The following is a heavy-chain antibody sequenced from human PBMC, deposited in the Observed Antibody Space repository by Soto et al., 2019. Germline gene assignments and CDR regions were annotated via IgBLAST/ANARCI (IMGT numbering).Heavy chain of an antibody. CDR2: INPNSGGT. D-gene: IGHD4-17*01. Sequence: QVPLVQSGAEVKKPGASVKVSCKASGYTFTGYYMHWVRQAPGQGLEWMGWINPNSGGTNYAQKFQGRVTMTRDTSISTAYMELSRLRSDDTAVYYCASEVTTGYYYYGMDVWGQGTTVTVSS. CDR3: ASEVTTGYYYYGMDV. V-gene: IGHV1-2*02. CDR1: GYTFTGYY. J-gene: IGHJ6*02.